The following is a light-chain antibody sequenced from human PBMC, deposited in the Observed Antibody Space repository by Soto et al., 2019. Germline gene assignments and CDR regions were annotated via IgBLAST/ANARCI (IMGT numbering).Light chain of an antibody. CDR1: QGISNY. V-gene: IGKV1-27*01. CDR2: AAS. J-gene: IGKJ3*01. CDR3: EKSEIYTPST. Sequence: DIQMTQSPSSLSASVGDRVTITCRASQGISNYLAWYQQKPGKVPKLLIYAASTLQSGVPSRFSSSGSGTDFTLTISSLQPEDVVFYDSEKSEIYTPSTFGPRPMVDI.